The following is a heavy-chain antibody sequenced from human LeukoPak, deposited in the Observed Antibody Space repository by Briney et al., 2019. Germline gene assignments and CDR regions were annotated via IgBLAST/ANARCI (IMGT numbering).Heavy chain of an antibody. CDR3: ARARRAVAGPFDY. V-gene: IGHV4-4*02. CDR2: IYHSGST. J-gene: IGHJ4*02. CDR1: GGSISSSNW. Sequence: SGTLSLTCAVSGGSISSSNWWSWVRQPPGQGLEWIGEIYHSGSTNYNPSLKSRVTISVDKSKNQFSLKLSSVTAADTAVYYCARARRAVAGPFDYWGQGTLVTVSS. D-gene: IGHD6-19*01.